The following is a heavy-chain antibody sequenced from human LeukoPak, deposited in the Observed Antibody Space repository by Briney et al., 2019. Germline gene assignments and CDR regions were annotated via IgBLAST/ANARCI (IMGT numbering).Heavy chain of an antibody. Sequence: PGGSLRLSCAVSGFTFSSYWMHWVRQAPGKGLVWVPRINSDGSSTTYADSVKGRFTISRDNAKNTLYLQMNSLRAEDTAVYYCARDGSGYSYGQLRDGMDVWGQGTTVTVSS. D-gene: IGHD5-18*01. CDR1: GFTFSSYW. CDR2: INSDGSST. V-gene: IGHV3-74*01. J-gene: IGHJ6*02. CDR3: ARDGSGYSYGQLRDGMDV.